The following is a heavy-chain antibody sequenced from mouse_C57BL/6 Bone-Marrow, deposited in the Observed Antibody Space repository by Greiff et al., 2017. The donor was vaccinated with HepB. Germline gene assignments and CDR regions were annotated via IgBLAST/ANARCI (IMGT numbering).Heavy chain of an antibody. Sequence: DVKLQESGGGLVQPGGSMKLSCVASGFTFSNYWMNWVRQSPEKGLEWVAQIRLKSDNYATHYAESVKGRFTISRDDSKSSVYLQLNNLRAEDTGIYYCGGYFDVWGTGTTVTVSS. J-gene: IGHJ1*03. CDR2: IRLKSDNYAT. V-gene: IGHV6-3*01. CDR3: GGYFDV. CDR1: GFTFSNYW.